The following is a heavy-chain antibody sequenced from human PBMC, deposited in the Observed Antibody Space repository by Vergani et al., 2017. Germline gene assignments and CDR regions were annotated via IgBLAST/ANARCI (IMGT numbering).Heavy chain of an antibody. J-gene: IGHJ5*02. CDR2: ISGGGGST. Sequence: EVQMVESGGGLVKPGGSLRLSCVASGFNFKTYAMAWVRQTPGKGLECVSTISGGGGSTCYADSVKGRFTISRDNSKNTLYLQMTNLRVEDTAMFYCARGWEGPDDRPWFDPWGLGTLVTVSS. CDR1: GFNFKTYA. D-gene: IGHD3-22*01. CDR3: ARGWEGPDDRPWFDP. V-gene: IGHV3-23*04.